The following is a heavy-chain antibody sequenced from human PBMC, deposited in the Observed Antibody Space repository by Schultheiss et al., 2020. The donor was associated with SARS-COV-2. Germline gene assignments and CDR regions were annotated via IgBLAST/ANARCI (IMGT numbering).Heavy chain of an antibody. D-gene: IGHD2-2*01. Sequence: ETLSLTCTVSGGSISSYYWSWIRQPPGKGLEWIGYIYYSGSTNYNPSLKSRVTISVDTSKNQFSLKLSSVTAADTAVYYCARRVVVVPAVGYMDVWGKGTTVTVSS. V-gene: IGHV4-59*01. CDR1: GGSISSYY. CDR2: IYYSGST. J-gene: IGHJ6*03. CDR3: ARRVVVVPAVGYMDV.